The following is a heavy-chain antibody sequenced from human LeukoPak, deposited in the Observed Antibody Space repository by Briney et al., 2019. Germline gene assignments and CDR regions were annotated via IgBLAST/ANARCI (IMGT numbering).Heavy chain of an antibody. J-gene: IGHJ4*02. CDR2: ISGSGGST. D-gene: IGHD6-13*01. V-gene: IGHV3-23*01. Sequence: GGSLRLSCAASGFTFSSHAMSWVRQAPGKGLEWVSAISGSGGSTYYADSVKGRFTISRDNSKNTLYLQMNSLRAEDAAVYYCAKGSSSWYFDYWGQGTLLTVSS. CDR3: AKGSSSWYFDY. CDR1: GFTFSSHA.